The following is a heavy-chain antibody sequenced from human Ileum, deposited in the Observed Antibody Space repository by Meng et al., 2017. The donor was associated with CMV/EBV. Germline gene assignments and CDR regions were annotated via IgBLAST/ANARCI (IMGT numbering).Heavy chain of an antibody. CDR2: IRYDGSSE. Sequence: GESLKISCAASGFTFSSYGIHWVRQAPGKGLEWVALIRYDGSSEIYADSVKGRFAISRDNSKNTLYLQMNSLKAEDTAVYSCVKEYGLGALFDPWGQGTLVTVSS. CDR1: GFTFSSYG. V-gene: IGHV3-30*02. D-gene: IGHD3-10*01. CDR3: VKEYGLGALFDP. J-gene: IGHJ5*02.